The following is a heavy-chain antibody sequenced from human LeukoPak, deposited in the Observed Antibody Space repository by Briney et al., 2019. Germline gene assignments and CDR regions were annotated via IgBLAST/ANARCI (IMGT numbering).Heavy chain of an antibody. Sequence: SETLSLTCTVSGGSISSGSYYWSWIRQPAGKGLEWIGRIYTSGSTNYNPSLKSRVTISVDTSKNQFSLKLSSVTAADTAVYYCARGPRRHYDLSYYYMDVWGKGTTVTVSS. CDR2: IYTSGST. V-gene: IGHV4-61*02. CDR3: ARGPRRHYDLSYYYMDV. J-gene: IGHJ6*03. CDR1: GGSISSGSYY. D-gene: IGHD3-22*01.